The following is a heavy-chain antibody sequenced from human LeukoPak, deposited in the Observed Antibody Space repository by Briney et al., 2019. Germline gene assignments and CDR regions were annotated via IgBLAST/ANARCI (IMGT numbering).Heavy chain of an antibody. Sequence: GGSLRLSCAASGFTFSSYGMSWVRQAPGKGLEWVSAISGSGGSTYYADSVKGRFTISRDNSKNTLYLQMNILRAEDTAVYYCAKDGGEYYDILTGYCPRLYYMDVWGKGTTVTISS. CDR1: GFTFSSYG. J-gene: IGHJ6*03. CDR3: AKDGGEYYDILTGYCPRLYYMDV. D-gene: IGHD3-9*01. CDR2: ISGSGGST. V-gene: IGHV3-23*01.